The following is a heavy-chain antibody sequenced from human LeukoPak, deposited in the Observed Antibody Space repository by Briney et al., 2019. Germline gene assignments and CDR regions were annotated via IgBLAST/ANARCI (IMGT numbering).Heavy chain of an antibody. CDR3: ARANYYDSSGYFHFDY. V-gene: IGHV4-34*01. Sequence: SETLSLTCTVSGGSFSGYYWSWIRQPPGKGLEWIGEINHSGSTNYNPSLKSRVTISVDTSKNQFSLKLSSVTAADTAVYYCARANYYDSSGYFHFDYWGQGTLVTVSS. CDR2: INHSGST. J-gene: IGHJ4*02. D-gene: IGHD3-22*01. CDR1: GGSFSGYY.